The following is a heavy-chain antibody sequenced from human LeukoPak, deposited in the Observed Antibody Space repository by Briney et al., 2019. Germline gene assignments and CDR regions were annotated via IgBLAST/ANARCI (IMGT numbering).Heavy chain of an antibody. V-gene: IGHV3-23*01. Sequence: PGGSLRLSCAASGCTFSIYAMSWVRQAPGKGLEWVSAISGSGGGTYYADSMKGRFTISRDNSKNTLYLQMNSLRAEDTAVYYCAKGFYGYNIGSNFDYWGQGTLVTVSS. J-gene: IGHJ4*02. CDR1: GCTFSIYA. D-gene: IGHD1-14*01. CDR2: ISGSGGGT. CDR3: AKGFYGYNIGSNFDY.